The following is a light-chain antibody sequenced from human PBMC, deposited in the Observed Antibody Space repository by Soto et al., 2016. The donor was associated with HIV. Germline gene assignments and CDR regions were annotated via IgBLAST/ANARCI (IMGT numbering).Light chain of an antibody. CDR3: QVWDNASDHVV. CDR1: NIGSKS. Sequence: SYVLTQPPSLSVAPGKTARITCGGNNIGSKSVHWYQQVPGQAPVLVVYDDADRPPGIPERFSGSNSGNTATLTISRVEAGDEADYRCQVWDNASDHVVFGGGTSLAVL. J-gene: IGLJ3*02. V-gene: IGLV3-21*03. CDR2: DDA.